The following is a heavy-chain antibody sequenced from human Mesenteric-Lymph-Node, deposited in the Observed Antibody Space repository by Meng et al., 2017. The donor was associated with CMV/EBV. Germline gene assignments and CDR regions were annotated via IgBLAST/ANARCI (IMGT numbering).Heavy chain of an antibody. Sequence: SETLSLTCAVSGDSISAYYWSWIRQPPGKGLEWIGYIHYSPIHHTVLTNYNPSLKSRVTISVDTSKNHFSLKLSSVSAADRAVYYCAQHEYSNYELRYYYGMDVWGQGTTVTVSS. CDR1: GDSISAYY. V-gene: IGHV4-59*01. D-gene: IGHD4-11*01. CDR2: IHYSPIHHTVLT. CDR3: AQHEYSNYELRYYYGMDV. J-gene: IGHJ6*02.